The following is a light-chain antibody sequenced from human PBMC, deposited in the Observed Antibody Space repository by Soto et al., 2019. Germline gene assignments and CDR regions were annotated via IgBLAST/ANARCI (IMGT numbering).Light chain of an antibody. CDR2: EGS. J-gene: IGLJ1*01. CDR1: SSDVGSYNL. V-gene: IGLV2-23*03. Sequence: QSVLTQPASVSGSPGQSITISCTRTSSDVGSYNLVSWYQQHPGKAPKLMIYEGSKRPSGVSNRFSGSKSGNTASLTISGLQAEDEADYYCCSYAGSSTFVSYVFGTGTKVTVL. CDR3: CSYAGSSTFVSYV.